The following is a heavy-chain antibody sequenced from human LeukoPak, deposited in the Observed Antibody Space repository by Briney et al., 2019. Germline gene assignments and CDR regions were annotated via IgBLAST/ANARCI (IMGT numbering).Heavy chain of an antibody. CDR3: ATLRLGYSFDY. D-gene: IGHD2-21*01. V-gene: IGHV3-53*01. CDR1: GFTVSSNY. J-gene: IGHJ4*02. Sequence: GGSLRHSCAASGFTVSSNYMSWVRQAPGKGLEWVSIIYSGGSTYYADSVKVRFTISRDNSKNTLYLQMNSLRAEDTAVYYCATLRLGYSFDYWGQGTLVTVSS. CDR2: IYSGGST.